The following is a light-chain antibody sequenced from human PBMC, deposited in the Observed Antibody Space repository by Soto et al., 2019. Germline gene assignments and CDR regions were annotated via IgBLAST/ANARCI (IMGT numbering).Light chain of an antibody. Sequence: QSALTQPASVSGSPGQSVTISCTGTSSDVGGYNYVSWYQQQPGKAPKLMIYDVSNRPSGVSNRFSGAKSGNTASLTISGLQAEDEADYYCSSYTTSSTYGFGTGTKLTVL. CDR3: SSYTTSSTYG. V-gene: IGLV2-14*01. CDR1: SSDVGGYNY. CDR2: DVS. J-gene: IGLJ1*01.